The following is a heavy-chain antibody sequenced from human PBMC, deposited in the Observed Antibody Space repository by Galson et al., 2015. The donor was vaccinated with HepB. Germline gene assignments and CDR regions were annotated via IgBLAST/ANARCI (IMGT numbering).Heavy chain of an antibody. Sequence: SVKVSCKASGYTFTSYGISWVRQAPGQGLEWMGWISAYNGNTNYAQKLQGRVTMTTDTSTSTAYMELRSLRSDDTAVYYCARDKAPYCGGDCSYPMSLFDYWGQGTRVTVSS. D-gene: IGHD2-21*02. J-gene: IGHJ4*02. CDR2: ISAYNGNT. CDR3: ARDKAPYCGGDCSYPMSLFDY. CDR1: GYTFTSYG. V-gene: IGHV1-18*01.